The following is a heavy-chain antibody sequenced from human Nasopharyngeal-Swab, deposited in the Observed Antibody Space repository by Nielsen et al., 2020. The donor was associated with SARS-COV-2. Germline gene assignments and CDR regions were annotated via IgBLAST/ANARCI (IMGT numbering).Heavy chain of an antibody. CDR1: GYTFTSYG. D-gene: IGHD5-18*01. J-gene: IGHJ6*03. CDR2: ISAYNGNT. V-gene: IGHV1-18*01. Sequence: ASVKVSCKASGYTFTSYGISWVRQAPAQGLEWMGWISAYNGNTNYEQKLQGRVTMTTDTSTSTTYMELRSLRSDDTAVYYCSRAKGRGYSYSWDYYYYMDVWGKGTTVTVSS. CDR3: SRAKGRGYSYSWDYYYYMDV.